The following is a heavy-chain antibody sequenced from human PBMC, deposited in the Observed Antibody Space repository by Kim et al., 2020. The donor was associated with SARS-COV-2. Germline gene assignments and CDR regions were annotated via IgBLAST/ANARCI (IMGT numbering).Heavy chain of an antibody. CDR1: GGTFSSYA. CDR2: IIPILGIA. D-gene: IGHD5-12*01. CDR3: ASSERSDYPHFMGYFDY. V-gene: IGHV1-69*04. J-gene: IGHJ4*02. Sequence: SVKVSCKASGGTFSSYAISWVRQAPGQGLEWMGRIIPILGIANYAQKFQGRVTITADKSTSTAYMELSSLRSEDTAVYYCASSERSDYPHFMGYFDYWGQGTLVTVSS.